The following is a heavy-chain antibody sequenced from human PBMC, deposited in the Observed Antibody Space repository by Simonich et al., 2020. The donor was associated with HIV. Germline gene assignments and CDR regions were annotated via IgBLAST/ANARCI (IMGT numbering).Heavy chain of an antibody. V-gene: IGHV4-34*01. J-gene: IGHJ4*02. CDR1: GGSFSGYY. D-gene: IGHD3-3*01. Sequence: QVLLQESGPGVVKPSETLSLTCAVYGGSFSGYYWSWIRQSPGKGLEWIGEISHRGSTNYSPSLKSRVTISVDTSKNQFSLKLNSVTAADTTVYYCARRTTAYFSFWGGFYFDYWGQGTLVTVSS. CDR3: ARRTTAYFSFWGGFYFDY. CDR2: ISHRGST.